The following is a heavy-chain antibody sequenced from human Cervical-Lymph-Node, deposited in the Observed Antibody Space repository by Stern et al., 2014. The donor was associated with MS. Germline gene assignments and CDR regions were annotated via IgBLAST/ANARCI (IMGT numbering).Heavy chain of an antibody. CDR1: GGSISSYY. CDR3: ARVSGATPWWYFDL. J-gene: IGHJ2*01. V-gene: IGHV4-59*01. D-gene: IGHD1-26*01. CDR2: IYYSGST. Sequence: VQLVESGPGLVKPSETLSLTCTVSGGSISSYYWSWIRQPPGKGLEWIGYIYYSGSTNYNPSLKSRVTISVDTSKNQFSLKLSSVTAADTAVYYCARVSGATPWWYFDLWGRGTLVTVSS.